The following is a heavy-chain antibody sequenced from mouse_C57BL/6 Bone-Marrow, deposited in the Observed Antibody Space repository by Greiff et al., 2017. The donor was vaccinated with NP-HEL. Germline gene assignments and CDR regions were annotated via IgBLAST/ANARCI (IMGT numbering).Heavy chain of an antibody. J-gene: IGHJ3*01. Sequence: QVQLQQSGAELVKPGASVKLSCKASGYTFTEYTIHWVKQRSGQGLEWIGWFYPGSGSIKYNEKFKDKATLPADKSSSTVYIELSRLTSEYSAVYFCARHEPPVYYGSSHAWFAYWGQGTLVTVSA. V-gene: IGHV1-62-2*01. CDR1: GYTFTEYT. CDR3: ARHEPPVYYGSSHAWFAY. CDR2: FYPGSGSI. D-gene: IGHD1-1*01.